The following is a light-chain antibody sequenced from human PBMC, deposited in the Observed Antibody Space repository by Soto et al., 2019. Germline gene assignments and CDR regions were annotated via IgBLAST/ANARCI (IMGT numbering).Light chain of an antibody. CDR3: QSYDSSLSG. V-gene: IGLV1-40*01. CDR1: SSKIGAGYD. Sequence: QSVLTQPPSVSGAPGQRVTISCTGSSSKIGAGYDGHWYQQLPGTAPKLLIYGNSNRPSGVPDRFSGSKSGTSASLAITGLQAEDEADYYCQSYDSSLSGIGTGTKVTV. CDR2: GNS. J-gene: IGLJ1*01.